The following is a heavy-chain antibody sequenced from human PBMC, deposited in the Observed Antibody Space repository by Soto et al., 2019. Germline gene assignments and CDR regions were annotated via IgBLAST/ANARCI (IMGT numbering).Heavy chain of an antibody. D-gene: IGHD3-10*01. Sequence: QVQLVQSGAEVKRPGSSVKVSCKASGDTFAFYSINWVRQAPGLGLEWMGRINPILSMSNYAQRFQGRVTMTADKSTSTAYMVLNRLRSEDTGMYYCATSSGSGYRAFDYWGQGALVTVSS. V-gene: IGHV1-69*02. CDR2: INPILSMS. J-gene: IGHJ4*02. CDR3: ATSSGSGYRAFDY. CDR1: GDTFAFYS.